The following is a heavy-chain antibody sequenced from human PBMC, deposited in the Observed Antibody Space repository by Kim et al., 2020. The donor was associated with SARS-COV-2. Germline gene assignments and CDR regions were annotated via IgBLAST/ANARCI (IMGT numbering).Heavy chain of an antibody. J-gene: IGHJ4*02. D-gene: IGHD3-3*01. Sequence: GGSLRLSCVASGFTVGNNYMTWIRQAPEKGLEWVSVIYDDGTTYYADSVKGRFTISRDSPKNTLYLQMNSLSVEDSAIYYCARGARFSAIIDFWGQGTLVLVSA. CDR2: IYDDGTT. CDR1: GFTVGNNY. V-gene: IGHV3-53*01. CDR3: ARGARFSAIIDF.